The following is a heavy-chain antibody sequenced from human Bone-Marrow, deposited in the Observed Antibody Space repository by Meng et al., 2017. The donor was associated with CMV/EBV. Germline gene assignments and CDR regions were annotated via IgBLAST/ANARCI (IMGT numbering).Heavy chain of an antibody. Sequence: GESLKISCEASGFTVSNNFMSWVRQAPGRGLDWVSVIHRGGRTYYADSVKGRFTISRDNSKNTLYLQMNSLRAEDTAVYYCARDPESGGNSGYWGQGTLVAVSS. J-gene: IGHJ4*02. CDR2: IHRGGRT. V-gene: IGHV3-66*02. D-gene: IGHD4-23*01. CDR1: GFTVSNNF. CDR3: ARDPESGGNSGY.